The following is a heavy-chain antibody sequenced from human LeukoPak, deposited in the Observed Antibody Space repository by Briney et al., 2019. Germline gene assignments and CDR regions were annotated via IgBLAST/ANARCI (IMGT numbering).Heavy chain of an antibody. CDR2: TYYKSKLYN. CDR3: AREGVTLVRGVVLDYYGMGV. D-gene: IGHD3-10*01. J-gene: IGHJ6*02. CDR1: GDSFSSSSAT. V-gene: IGHV6-1*01. Sequence: SQTLSLTCAISGDSFSSSSATWNWIRQSPSRGLEWLGSTYYKSKLYNDYAVSVKSRITINPDTSSNQFSLQLNSVTPEDTAVYYCAREGVTLVRGVVLDYYGMGVWGQGTTVTVSS.